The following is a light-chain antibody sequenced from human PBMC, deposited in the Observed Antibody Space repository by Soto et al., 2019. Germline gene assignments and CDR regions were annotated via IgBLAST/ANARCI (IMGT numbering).Light chain of an antibody. V-gene: IGLV4-69*01. CDR2: LDSDGSH. J-gene: IGLJ2*01. CDR1: SGHSSYA. CDR3: QTWGTGSHVV. Sequence: QPVLTQSPSASASLGASVKLTCTLISGHSSYAIAWHQQQPEKGPRYLMKLDSDGSHTKGDAIPDRFSGSSSGAERYLTISSLQSEDEADYYCQTWGTGSHVVFGGGTKVTVL.